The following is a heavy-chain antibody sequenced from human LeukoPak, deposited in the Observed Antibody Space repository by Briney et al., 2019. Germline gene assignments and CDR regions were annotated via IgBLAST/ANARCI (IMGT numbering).Heavy chain of an antibody. CDR2: ISGSGGST. CDR1: GFTFSTYA. V-gene: IGHV3-23*01. D-gene: IGHD1-1*01. J-gene: IGHJ4*02. CDR3: AKGYWNPGY. Sequence: GGSLRLSCVASGFTFSTYAMTWVRQAPRKGLEWVSGISGSGGSTYYADSVKGRFTISRDNSKNTLYLQMNNLRAEDTALYYCAKGYWNPGYWGQGTLVSVSS.